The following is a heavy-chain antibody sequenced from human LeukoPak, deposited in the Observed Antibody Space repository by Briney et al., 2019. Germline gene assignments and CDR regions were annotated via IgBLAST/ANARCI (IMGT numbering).Heavy chain of an antibody. V-gene: IGHV3-30*02. J-gene: IGHJ4*02. CDR2: IRYDGSNK. D-gene: IGHD3-9*01. CDR3: AKGYYFDILSGYSSLDS. CDR1: GFTFSSYE. Sequence: GGSLRLTCAASGFTFSSYEMNWVRQAPGKGLEWVAFIRYDGSNKYYADSVKGRFTISRDDSKNTLYLQMNSLRAEDTAAYYCAKGYYFDILSGYSSLDSWGQGTLVTVSS.